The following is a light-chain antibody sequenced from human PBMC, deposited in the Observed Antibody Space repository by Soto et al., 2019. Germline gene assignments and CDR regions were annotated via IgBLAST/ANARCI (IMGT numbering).Light chain of an antibody. CDR3: SSCGDNDIYV. V-gene: IGLV2-14*02. CDR2: EVN. J-gene: IGLJ1*01. Sequence: QSALTQPASVSGSPGQSITISCTGTSSDVGSYNLVSWYQQYPGKVPKLMISEVNKRPSGVPDRFSGSKSGNTASLTVTGLQAEDEADYYCSSCGDNDIYVFGTGTKLTVL. CDR1: SSDVGSYNL.